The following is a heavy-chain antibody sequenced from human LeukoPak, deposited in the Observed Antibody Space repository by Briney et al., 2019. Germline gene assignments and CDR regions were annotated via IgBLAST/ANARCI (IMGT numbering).Heavy chain of an antibody. CDR1: GYTFTIYY. CDR3: ARVAQVVGA. D-gene: IGHD1-26*01. CDR2: INPNSGGT. V-gene: IGHV1-2*02. Sequence: ASVTVSCKASGYTFTIYYMHWVRQAPGQGLEWMGWINPNSGGTNYAQKFQGRVTMTRDTSISTAYMELSRLRSDDTAVYYCARVAQVVGAWGQGTLVTVSS. J-gene: IGHJ4*02.